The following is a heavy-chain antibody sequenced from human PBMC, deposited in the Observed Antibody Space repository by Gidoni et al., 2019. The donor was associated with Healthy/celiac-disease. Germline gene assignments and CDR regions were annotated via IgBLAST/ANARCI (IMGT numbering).Heavy chain of an antibody. V-gene: IGHV3-23*01. D-gene: IGHD3-22*01. CDR1: GFTFSSYA. Sequence: EVQLLESGGGLVQPGGSLRLSCAASGFTFSSYAMSWVRQAPGKGLEWVSAISGSGGSTYYADSVKGRFTISRDNSKNTLYLQMNSLRAEDTAVYYCAKDGIGITMIVVSAFDIWGQGTMVTVSS. J-gene: IGHJ3*02. CDR2: ISGSGGST. CDR3: AKDGIGITMIVVSAFDI.